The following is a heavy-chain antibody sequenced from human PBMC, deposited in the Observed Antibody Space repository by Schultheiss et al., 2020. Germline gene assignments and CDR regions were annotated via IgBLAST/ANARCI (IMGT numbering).Heavy chain of an antibody. CDR3: AKQEEGSYFDY. CDR2: ISYNGREK. V-gene: IGHV3-30*18. J-gene: IGHJ4*02. Sequence: GGSLRLSCAASGFTFSSYGMHWVRQAPGQGLEWVAVISYNGREKYWADSVKGRFIISRDNSKNTLYLQMDSLRVEDTAMYYCAKQEEGSYFDYWGQGTLVTGSS. CDR1: GFTFSSYG.